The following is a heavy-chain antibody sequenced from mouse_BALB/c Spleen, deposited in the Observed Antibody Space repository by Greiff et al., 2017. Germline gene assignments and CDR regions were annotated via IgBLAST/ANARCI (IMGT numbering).Heavy chain of an antibody. CDR3: AGGIRRLYYYAMDY. Sequence: EVQLQQSGAELVKPGASVKISCKASGYTFTDYNMDWVQQSHGKSLEWIGDINPNYDSTSYKQKFKGKATLTVDKSSTTAYMELRSLTSEVTAVYCGAGGIRRLYYYAMDYWGQGTSVTGSS. CDR1: GYTFTDYN. V-gene: IGHV1-18*01. CDR2: INPNYDST. J-gene: IGHJ4*01. D-gene: IGHD2-12*01.